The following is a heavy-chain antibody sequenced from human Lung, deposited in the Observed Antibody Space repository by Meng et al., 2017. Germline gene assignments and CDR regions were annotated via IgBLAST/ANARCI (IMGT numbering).Heavy chain of an antibody. CDR2: IDNTGST. D-gene: IGHD1-26*01. CDR3: VRLDWELLNWFDP. Sequence: QLQLQESGPGLVKPSETLSLSCTVSVGSISSSSYYWGWTRQPPGKGLEWIGSIDNTGSTHYNPSLKSRVSMSVDTSKNQFSLRLNSVTAADTAVYYCVRLDWELLNWFDPWGQGTLVTVSS. V-gene: IGHV4-39*01. CDR1: VGSISSSSYY. J-gene: IGHJ5*02.